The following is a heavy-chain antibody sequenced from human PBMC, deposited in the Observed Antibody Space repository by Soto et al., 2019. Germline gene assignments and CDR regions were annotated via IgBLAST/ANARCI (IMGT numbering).Heavy chain of an antibody. V-gene: IGHV3-30-3*01. CDR2: ISYDGTNK. J-gene: IGHJ4*02. Sequence: QVHLVQSGGGVVQPGRSLRLSCEASGFTFNNYAMHWVRQGPVKGLEWVAVISYDGTNKYYADSVKGRFTISRDNSRNTLYLQMNSLRPEDTAIYYCARDVKEGIPDYFFDNWGQGTLVTVSS. D-gene: IGHD2-2*01. CDR1: GFTFNNYA. CDR3: ARDVKEGIPDYFFDN.